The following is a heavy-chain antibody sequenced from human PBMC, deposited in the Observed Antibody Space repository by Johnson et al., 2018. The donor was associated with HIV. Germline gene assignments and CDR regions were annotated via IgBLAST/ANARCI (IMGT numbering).Heavy chain of an antibody. CDR3: TRVSSTSWALDI. V-gene: IGHV3-53*01. J-gene: IGHJ3*02. CDR2: ISGGDT. Sequence: VQLVESGGGLIQPGGSLRLSCAASGFTVSSNYMSWVRQAPGKGLEWVSSISGGDTYYSDSVMGRFTISRDTSKNTLYLQMNSLRGDDTAVYYCTRVSSTSWALDIWGQGTLVTVSS. CDR1: GFTVSSNY. D-gene: IGHD2-15*01.